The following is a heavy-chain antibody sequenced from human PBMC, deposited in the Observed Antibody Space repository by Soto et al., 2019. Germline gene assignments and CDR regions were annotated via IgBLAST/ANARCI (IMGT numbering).Heavy chain of an antibody. Sequence: GESLKISCKGSGYSFTSYWIGWVRQMPGKGLEWMGIIYPGDSDTRYSPSFQGQVTISADKSISTAYLQWSSLKASDTAMYYCARLGGDCSSTSCYYGMDVWGQGTTVTVSS. CDR3: ARLGGDCSSTSCYYGMDV. V-gene: IGHV5-51*01. D-gene: IGHD2-2*01. CDR2: IYPGDSDT. J-gene: IGHJ6*02. CDR1: GYSFTSYW.